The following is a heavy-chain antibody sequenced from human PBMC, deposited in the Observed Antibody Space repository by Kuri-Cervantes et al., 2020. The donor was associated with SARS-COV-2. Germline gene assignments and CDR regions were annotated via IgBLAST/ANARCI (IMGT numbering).Heavy chain of an antibody. CDR2: INHSGST. J-gene: IGHJ5*02. CDR1: GGSFSGYY. CDR3: ARGREYYDFWSGPPVWFDP. D-gene: IGHD3-3*01. V-gene: IGHV4-34*01. Sequence: GSLRLSCAVYGGSFSGYYWSWIRQPPGKGLEWIGEINHSGSTNYNPPLKSRVTISVDASKNQFSLKLSSVTAADTAVYYCARGREYYDFWSGPPVWFDPWGQGTLVTVSS.